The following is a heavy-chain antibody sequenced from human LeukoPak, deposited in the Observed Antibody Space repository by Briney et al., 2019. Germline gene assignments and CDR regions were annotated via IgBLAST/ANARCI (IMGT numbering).Heavy chain of an antibody. V-gene: IGHV4-34*01. CDR2: INHSGST. CDR3: ARHTVRWSDP. CDR1: GGSFSGYY. Sequence: SETLSLTCAVYGGSFSGYYWSWIRQPPGKGLEWIGEINHSGSTNYNPSLKSRVTISVDTSKNQFSLKLSSVTAADTAVYYCARHTVRWSDPWGQGTLVTVSS. D-gene: IGHD4-11*01. J-gene: IGHJ5*02.